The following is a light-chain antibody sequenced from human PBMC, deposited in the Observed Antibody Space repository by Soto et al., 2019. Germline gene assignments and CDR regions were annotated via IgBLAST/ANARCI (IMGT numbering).Light chain of an antibody. Sequence: QSVLAQPPSASGSPGQSVTISCTVTSSDVGGYKYVSWYQQHPGKAPKLMIYEVSKRPSGVPDRFSGSKSGNTASLTVSGLQAEDEADYYCSSYAGSNTDYVFGTGTKVTVL. V-gene: IGLV2-8*01. CDR2: EVS. CDR1: SSDVGGYKY. J-gene: IGLJ1*01. CDR3: SSYAGSNTDYV.